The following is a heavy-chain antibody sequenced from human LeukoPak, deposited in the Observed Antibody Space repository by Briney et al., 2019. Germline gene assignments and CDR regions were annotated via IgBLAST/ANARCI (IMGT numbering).Heavy chain of an antibody. D-gene: IGHD3-22*01. CDR2: ISSSSSYI. CDR3: ARDHGRIWARDSSGYCSYDY. Sequence: GGSLRLSCAASGFTFSIYWMHWVRQAPGKGLEWVTSISSSSSYIYYADSVKGRFTISRDNAKNSPYLQMNSLRAEDTAVYYCARDHGRIWARDSSGYCSYDYWGQGALVTVSS. V-gene: IGHV3-21*01. J-gene: IGHJ4*02. CDR1: GFTFSIYW.